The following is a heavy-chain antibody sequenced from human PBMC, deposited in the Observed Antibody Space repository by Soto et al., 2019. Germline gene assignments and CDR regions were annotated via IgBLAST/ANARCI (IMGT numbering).Heavy chain of an antibody. Sequence: EGSLRLSCAASGFTVSSNYMSWVRQAPGKGLEWVSVIYSGGSTYYADSVKGRFTISRDNSKNTLYPQMNSLRAEDTAVYYCARGGGGSYHYYYYGMDVWGQGTTVTVSS. D-gene: IGHD1-26*01. CDR1: GFTVSSNY. CDR3: ARGGGGSYHYYYYGMDV. V-gene: IGHV3-53*01. J-gene: IGHJ6*02. CDR2: IYSGGST.